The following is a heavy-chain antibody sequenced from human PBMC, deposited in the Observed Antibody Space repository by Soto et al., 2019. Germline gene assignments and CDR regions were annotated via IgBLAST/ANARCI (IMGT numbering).Heavy chain of an antibody. V-gene: IGHV4-39*01. CDR1: GGSISSPYY. CDR2: IYYGGST. J-gene: IGHJ4*02. D-gene: IGHD1-26*01. CDR3: ARRSGGGYLTLGY. Sequence: QLQLQESGPGLVKPSETLSLTCTVSGGSISSPYYWGWIRQSPGKGLEWIGDIYYGGSTYYNPSPKSRVTISVDTSKNQFSLKLSSVTAADTAVYYCARRSGGGYLTLGYWGQGTLVTVSS.